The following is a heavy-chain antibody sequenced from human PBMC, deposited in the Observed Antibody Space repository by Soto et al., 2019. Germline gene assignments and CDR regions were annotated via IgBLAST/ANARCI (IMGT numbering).Heavy chain of an antibody. CDR1: GYIFVNYG. D-gene: IGHD3-16*01. J-gene: IGHJ6*02. CDR3: VMVDNYVTPTPQDV. V-gene: IGHV1-18*01. Sequence: QVQLVQSGDEVKKPGASVKVSCKASGYIFVNYGIAWVRQAPGQGLEWMGWISPYTGNTHSATKVHGRLTMTTDTTTSTAYMDLGSLTSDDTAVYYCVMVDNYVTPTPQDVWGQGTTVTV. CDR2: ISPYTGNT.